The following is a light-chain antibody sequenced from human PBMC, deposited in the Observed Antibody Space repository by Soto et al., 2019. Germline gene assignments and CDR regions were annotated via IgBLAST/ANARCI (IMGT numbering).Light chain of an antibody. CDR1: QSIGSN. CDR2: GAS. V-gene: IGKV3-15*01. Sequence: EIVMTQSPATLSVSPGERATLSCRASQSIGSNLAWYQQIPGQAPRLLIYGASTRTTGIPARFSGSGSGTEFTLTFSRLQSEDFAVYYCQQYDNWARTFGPGTKVNIK. CDR3: QQYDNWART. J-gene: IGKJ3*01.